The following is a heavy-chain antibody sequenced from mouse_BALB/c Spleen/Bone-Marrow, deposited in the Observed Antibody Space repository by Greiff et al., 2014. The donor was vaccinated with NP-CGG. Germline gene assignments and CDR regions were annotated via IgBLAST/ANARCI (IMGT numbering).Heavy chain of an antibody. D-gene: IGHD2-14*01. CDR1: GYTFTSSW. CDR3: ARHQRYPYYFDY. J-gene: IGHJ2*01. V-gene: IGHV1S130*01. CDR2: IHPNSGNT. Sequence: VQLQQSGSVLVRPGASVKLSCKASGYTFTSSWMHWAKQRPGQGLEWIGEIHPNSGNTNYNEKFKGKATLTVDTSSSTAYVDLNSSRSEDYAVYDYARHQRYPYYFDYWGQGTTLTVSS.